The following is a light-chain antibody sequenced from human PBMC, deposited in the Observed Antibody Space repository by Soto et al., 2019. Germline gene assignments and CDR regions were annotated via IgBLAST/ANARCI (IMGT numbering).Light chain of an antibody. CDR2: EVS. Sequence: QSALTQPASVSGSPGQSTTISCTGTSSDVGFYNYVSWYQQHPGKVPKLLIYEVSNRPSGVSYRFSGSKSGDTASLTISGLQADDEGDYYCTSFTTTNTLVFGGGTKLTVL. CDR1: SSDVGFYNY. CDR3: TSFTTTNTLV. J-gene: IGLJ3*02. V-gene: IGLV2-14*01.